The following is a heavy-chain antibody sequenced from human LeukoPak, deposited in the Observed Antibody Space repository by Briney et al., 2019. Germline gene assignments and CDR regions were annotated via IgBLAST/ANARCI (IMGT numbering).Heavy chain of an antibody. J-gene: IGHJ4*02. CDR2: IYHSGST. V-gene: IGHV4-4*02. D-gene: IGHD6-13*01. CDR3: ARVKYSSSWYYFDY. Sequence: PSETLSLTCAVSGGSISSSNWWSWVRQPPGKGLEWIGEIYHSGSTNYNPSLKSRVTISVDTSKNQFSLKLSSVTAADTAVYYCARVKYSSSWYYFDYWGQGTLVTVSS. CDR1: GGSISSSNW.